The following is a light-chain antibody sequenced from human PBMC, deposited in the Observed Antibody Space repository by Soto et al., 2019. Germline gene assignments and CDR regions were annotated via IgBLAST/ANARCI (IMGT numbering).Light chain of an antibody. CDR3: CSYAGSSTFV. J-gene: IGLJ2*01. CDR1: SSDVGSYNL. CDR2: EGS. Sequence: QSVLTQPASVSGSPVQSITISCTGTSSDVGSYNLVSWYQQHPGKAPKLMIYEGSKRPSGVSNRFSGSKSGNTASLTISGLQAEEEADYYCCSYAGSSTFVFGGGTKVTV. V-gene: IGLV2-23*03.